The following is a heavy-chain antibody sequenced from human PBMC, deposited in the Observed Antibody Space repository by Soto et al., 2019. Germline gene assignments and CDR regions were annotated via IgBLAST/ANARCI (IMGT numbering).Heavy chain of an antibody. V-gene: IGHV3-33*01. CDR1: GFTFSSYG. J-gene: IGHJ4*02. CDR3: ARDLASMVRGVIDY. Sequence: GVSLRLSCAASGFTFSSYGMHWVRQAPGKGLEWVAVIWYDGSNKYYADSVKGRFTISRDNSKNTLYLQMNSLRAEDTAVYYCARDLASMVRGVIDYWGQGTLVTVSS. D-gene: IGHD3-10*01. CDR2: IWYDGSNK.